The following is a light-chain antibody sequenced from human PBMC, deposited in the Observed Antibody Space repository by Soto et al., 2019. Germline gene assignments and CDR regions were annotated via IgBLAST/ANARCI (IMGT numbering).Light chain of an antibody. Sequence: QSALTQPASASGSPGQSITISCTGTSSDVGGYNYFSWYQQPPAKPPKLIIYEISHPPSVACNRFSGPKSGNTASLTISGLQDEGEADYYCSSDRRSNPQVFGTGTKVTVL. CDR1: SSDVGGYNY. CDR2: EIS. V-gene: IGLV2-14*01. J-gene: IGLJ1*01. CDR3: SSDRRSNPQV.